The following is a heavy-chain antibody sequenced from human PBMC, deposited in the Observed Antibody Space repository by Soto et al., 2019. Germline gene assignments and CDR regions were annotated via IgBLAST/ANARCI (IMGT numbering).Heavy chain of an antibody. CDR1: GFTFDDYA. Sequence: GGSLRLSCAASGFTFDDYAMHWVRQAPGKGLEWVSGISWNSGSIGYADSVKGRFTISRDNAKNSLYLQMNSLRAEDTALYYCAKDKNYYGSGSYSAFDIGGQGTMVTV. J-gene: IGHJ3*02. V-gene: IGHV3-9*01. CDR3: AKDKNYYGSGSYSAFDI. D-gene: IGHD3-10*01. CDR2: ISWNSGSI.